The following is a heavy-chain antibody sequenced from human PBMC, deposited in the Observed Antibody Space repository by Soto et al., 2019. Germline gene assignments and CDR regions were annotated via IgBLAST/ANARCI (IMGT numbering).Heavy chain of an antibody. J-gene: IGHJ3*02. CDR1: GFTFSSFE. Sequence: EGQLVESWGGWAQPGGSLSLSCAASGFTFSSFEMNWVRQAPGKGLECVAYISSGGSTKFYADSVKGRFTISRDNAKNSLLLQMHSLTAEDSAVYYCAREGPADGLDIWGQGTMVTVSS. CDR3: AREGPADGLDI. V-gene: IGHV3-48*03. CDR2: ISSGGSTK.